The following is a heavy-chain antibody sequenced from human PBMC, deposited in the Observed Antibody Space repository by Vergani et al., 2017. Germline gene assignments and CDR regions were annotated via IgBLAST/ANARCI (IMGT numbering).Heavy chain of an antibody. CDR2: ISWNSGAV. D-gene: IGHD6-6*01. CDR3: AIRDSSSPALDY. Sequence: EVDLVESGGGLAQPGGSLRLSCEASGITFWKFGMHWVRQGPGKGLEWVSGISWNSGAVDYPGSVKGRFTISRENAKNSLYLQMNGLRAGDTAVYYCAIRDSSSPALDYWGQGTLVTVSS. J-gene: IGHJ4*02. V-gene: IGHV3-9*01. CDR1: GITFWKFG.